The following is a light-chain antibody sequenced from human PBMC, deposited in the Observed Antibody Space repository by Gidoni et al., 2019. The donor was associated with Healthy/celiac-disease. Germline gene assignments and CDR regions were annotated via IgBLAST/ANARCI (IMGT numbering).Light chain of an antibody. V-gene: IGKV4-1*01. CDR1: QSVLYSSNNKNY. CDR2: WAS. CDR3: QQYYSTPHT. Sequence: VALGERATINCKSSQSVLYSSNNKNYLAWYQQKPGQPPKLLIYWASTRESGVPDRFSGSGSGTDFTLTISSLQAEDVAVYYCQQYYSTPHTFXQXTKLEIK. J-gene: IGKJ2*01.